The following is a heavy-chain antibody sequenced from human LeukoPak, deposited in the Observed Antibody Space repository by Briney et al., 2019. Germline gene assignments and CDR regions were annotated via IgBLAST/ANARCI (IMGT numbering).Heavy chain of an antibody. CDR1: GFTFSSSG. J-gene: IGHJ4*02. CDR2: ISGRSGRT. V-gene: IGHV3-23*01. D-gene: IGHD2-21*02. CDR3: ARDLPLNVVVTGLDY. Sequence: PGGSLRLSCAASGFTFSSSGMTWVRQAPGKGLEWVSSISGRSGRTYYADSVKGRFAISRDNSKNTLYLQMNSLRAEDTAVYYCARDLPLNVVVTGLDYWGQGTLVTVSS.